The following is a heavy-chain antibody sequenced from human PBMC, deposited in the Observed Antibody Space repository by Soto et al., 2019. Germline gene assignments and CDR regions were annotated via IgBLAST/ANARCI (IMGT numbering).Heavy chain of an antibody. V-gene: IGHV5-51*01. J-gene: IGHJ4*02. CDR1: GYSFTSYW. CDR2: IYPGDSDT. D-gene: IGHD3-16*02. CDR3: ARASVHYDYVWGSYRYFFFDY. Sequence: PGESLKISCKGSGYSFTSYWIGWVRQMPGKGLEWMGIIYPGDSDTRYSPSFQGQVTISADKSISTAYLQWSSLKASDTAMYYCARASVHYDYVWGSYRYFFFDYWGQGTLVTVSS.